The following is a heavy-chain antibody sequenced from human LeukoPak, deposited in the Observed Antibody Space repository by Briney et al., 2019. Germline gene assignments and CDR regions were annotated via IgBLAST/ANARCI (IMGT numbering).Heavy chain of an antibody. CDR2: IWYDGSNK. CDR3: ARDSGSDYVEFDY. Sequence: GRPLRLSCGVFEFTLPTYGMPGVGKCPGKALEGWAVIWYDGSNKYYADSFKARFTISRDNSKSTLYLQINSLGAEDTAVYYCARDSGSDYVEFDYWGQGTLVTVS. D-gene: IGHD1-26*01. V-gene: IGHV3-33*01. CDR1: EFTLPTYG. J-gene: IGHJ4*02.